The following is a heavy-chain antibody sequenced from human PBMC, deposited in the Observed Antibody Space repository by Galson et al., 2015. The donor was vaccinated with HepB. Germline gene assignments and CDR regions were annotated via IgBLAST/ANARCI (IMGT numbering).Heavy chain of an antibody. CDR1: GGSISSYY. D-gene: IGHD1-26*01. CDR2: IYYSGST. CDR3: ARDGRGGSWDNWFDP. J-gene: IGHJ5*02. V-gene: IGHV4-59*01. Sequence: LSLTCTVSGGSISSYYWSWIRQPPGKGLGWIGYIYYSGSTNYNPSLKSRVTISVDTSKNQFSLKLSSVTAADTAVYYCARDGRGGSWDNWFDPWGQGTLVTVSS.